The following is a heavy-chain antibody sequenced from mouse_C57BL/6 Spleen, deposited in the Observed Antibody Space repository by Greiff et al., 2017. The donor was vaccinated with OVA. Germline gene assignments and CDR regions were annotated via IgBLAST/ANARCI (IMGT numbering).Heavy chain of an antibody. CDR3: ARLYYYGSSPCDY. J-gene: IGHJ2*01. Sequence: QVQLKESGPGLVAPSQSLSITCTVSGFSLTSYAISWVRQPPGKGLEWLGVIWTGGGPPSTSALKSLLSISKDNSKSQGFLKMNSLQTDDTARYYCARLYYYGSSPCDYWGQGTTLTVSS. D-gene: IGHD1-1*01. CDR2: IWTGGGP. CDR1: GFSLTSYA. V-gene: IGHV2-9-1*01.